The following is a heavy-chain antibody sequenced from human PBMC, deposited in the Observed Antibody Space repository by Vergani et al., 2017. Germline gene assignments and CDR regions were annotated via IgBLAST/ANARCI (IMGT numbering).Heavy chain of an antibody. Sequence: QVQLVESGGGLVKPGGSLRLSCAASGFTFSDYYMSWIRQAPGTGLEWVSYISSSGSTIYYADSVKGRFTISRDNAKNSLYLQMNSLRAEDTAVYYCARAESYDILTGYYTYGIDVWGQGTTVTVSS. D-gene: IGHD3-9*01. CDR1: GFTFSDYY. J-gene: IGHJ6*02. V-gene: IGHV3-11*01. CDR2: ISSSGSTI. CDR3: ARAESYDILTGYYTYGIDV.